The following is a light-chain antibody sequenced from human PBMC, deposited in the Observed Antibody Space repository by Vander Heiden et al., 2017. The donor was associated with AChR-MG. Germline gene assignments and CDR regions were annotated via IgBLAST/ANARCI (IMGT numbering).Light chain of an antibody. CDR3: QSYDSSLSGSV. J-gene: IGLJ3*02. CDR2: GNS. CDR1: SSNIGAGYD. V-gene: IGLV1-40*01. Sequence: QSVMTQPPSVSVAPGYRVTIACTGSSSNIGAGYDVHWYQQLPGTAPKLLIYGNSNRPSGVPDRFSGSKSGTSASLAITGLQAEDEADYYCQSYDSSLSGSVFGGGTKLTVL.